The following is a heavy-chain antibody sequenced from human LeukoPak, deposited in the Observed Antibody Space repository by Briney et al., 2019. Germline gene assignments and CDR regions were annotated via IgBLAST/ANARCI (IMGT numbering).Heavy chain of an antibody. CDR1: GGTFSSYA. J-gene: IGHJ5*02. V-gene: IGHV1-69*04. Sequence: GASVKVSCKASGGTFSSYAISWVRQAPGQGLEWMGRIIPILGIANYAQKFQGRVTTTADKSTSTAYMELSSLRSEDTAVYYCARTLYYYDSSGYYSPWGQGTLVTVSS. CDR3: ARTLYYYDSSGYYSP. D-gene: IGHD3-22*01. CDR2: IIPILGIA.